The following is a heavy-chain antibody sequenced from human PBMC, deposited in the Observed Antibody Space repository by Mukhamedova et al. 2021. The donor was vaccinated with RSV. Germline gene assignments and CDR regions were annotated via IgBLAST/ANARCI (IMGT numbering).Heavy chain of an antibody. CDR2: IRSKANSYAT. D-gene: IGHD2-2*01. Sequence: IRSKANSYATAYAASVKGRFTISRDDSKNTAYLQMNSLKTEDTAVYYCTTFSWRDFVVPAAIGYYYYYYGMDVWCQGTTVTVSS. CDR3: TTFSWRDFVVPAAIGYYYYYYGMDV. V-gene: IGHV3-73*01. J-gene: IGHJ6*02.